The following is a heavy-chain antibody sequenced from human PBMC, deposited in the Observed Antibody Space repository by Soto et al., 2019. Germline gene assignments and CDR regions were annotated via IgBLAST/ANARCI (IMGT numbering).Heavy chain of an antibody. CDR3: AASYYYYYGMDV. V-gene: IGHV1-46*01. CDR1: GYTFTSYY. CDR2: INPSGGSA. J-gene: IGHJ6*02. Sequence: ASVKVSCKASGYTFTSYYMHWVRQAPGQGLEWMGIINPSGGSASYAQKFQGRVTMTRDTSTSTVYMELSSLRSEDTAVYYCAASYYYYYGMDVWGQGTTVTVSS.